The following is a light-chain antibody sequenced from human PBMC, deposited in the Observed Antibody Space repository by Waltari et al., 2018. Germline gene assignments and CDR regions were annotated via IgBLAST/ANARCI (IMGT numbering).Light chain of an antibody. Sequence: QSVLTQPPSVSGAPGQRGTISCTGSSSNIGTTYDIQWYQQVPGTAPKLLMYGNNNRPSGVPDRFSGSKSGTSASLAITGLQAEDEADYYCQSYDSSLSVVIFGGGTKLTVL. V-gene: IGLV1-40*01. CDR1: SSNIGTTYD. CDR3: QSYDSSLSVVI. J-gene: IGLJ2*01. CDR2: GNN.